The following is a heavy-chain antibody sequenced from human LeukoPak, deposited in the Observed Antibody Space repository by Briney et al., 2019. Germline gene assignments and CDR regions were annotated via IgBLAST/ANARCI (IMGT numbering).Heavy chain of an antibody. Sequence: GGSLRLSCAASGFTFSTYSMNWVRQAPGKGLEWVSFISSGSSYIYYADSVKGRFTISRDDAKNSLYLQMNILRAEDTAVYYCARYCSSSRCLYYYHMDVWGQGTAVTVSS. CDR2: ISSGSSYI. V-gene: IGHV3-21*01. CDR1: GFTFSTYS. D-gene: IGHD2-2*01. J-gene: IGHJ6*03. CDR3: ARYCSSSRCLYYYHMDV.